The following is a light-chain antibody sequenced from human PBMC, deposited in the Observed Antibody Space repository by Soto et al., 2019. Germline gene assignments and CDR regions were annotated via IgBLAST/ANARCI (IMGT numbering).Light chain of an antibody. V-gene: IGKV3-15*01. J-gene: IGKJ1*01. CDR1: QRINSN. CDR3: QQYNSYWT. Sequence: EVLMTQSPATRSVSPGDRASLSCRASQRINSNLAWYQQQPGQAPRLLIYDASALPRGVPSRFSGSGSGTKFTLTIASLQPDDFATYYCQQYNSYWTFGQGTKVDIK. CDR2: DAS.